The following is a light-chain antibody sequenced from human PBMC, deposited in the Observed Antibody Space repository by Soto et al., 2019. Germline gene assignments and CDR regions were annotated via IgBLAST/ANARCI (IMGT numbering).Light chain of an antibody. CDR2: DVN. V-gene: IGLV2-11*01. Sequence: QSVLTQPRSVSGSPGQSVTISCTGISSDVGHYNFVSWYQKYPGKAPKLVLYDVNKRPSGVPGRFSGSKSGNTASVTVSGLQSDDEADYYCSSYAGGYPVLFGGGTKLTVL. J-gene: IGLJ2*01. CDR3: SSYAGGYPVL. CDR1: SSDVGHYNF.